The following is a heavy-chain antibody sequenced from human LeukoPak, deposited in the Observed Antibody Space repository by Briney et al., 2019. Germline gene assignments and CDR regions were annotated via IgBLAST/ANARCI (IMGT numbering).Heavy chain of an antibody. D-gene: IGHD2-15*01. CDR1: GGSFSGYY. CDR3: ARALGYCSGGSCYIDY. J-gene: IGHJ4*02. Sequence: SETLSLTCAVYGGSFSGYYWSWIRQPPGKGLEWIGEINHSGSTNYNPSLKSRVTISVDTSKNQFSLKLSSVTAVDTPVYYCARALGYCSGGSCYIDYWGQGTLVTVSS. V-gene: IGHV4-34*01. CDR2: INHSGST.